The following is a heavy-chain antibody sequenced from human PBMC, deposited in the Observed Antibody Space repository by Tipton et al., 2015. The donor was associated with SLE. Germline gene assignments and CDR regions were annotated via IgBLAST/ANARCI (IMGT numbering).Heavy chain of an antibody. J-gene: IGHJ4*02. CDR2: IKEDGSEK. V-gene: IGHV3-7*01. Sequence: SLRLSCVASGFTFTNYVIQWVRLAPGKGLEWVANIKEDGSEKHYVDSVKDRLTISRDNAKNSLYLQMNSLRAEDTAVYYCAKAIGALRDTSGFWGQGTLVTVSS. D-gene: IGHD3-22*01. CDR3: AKAIGALRDTSGF. CDR1: GFTFTNYV.